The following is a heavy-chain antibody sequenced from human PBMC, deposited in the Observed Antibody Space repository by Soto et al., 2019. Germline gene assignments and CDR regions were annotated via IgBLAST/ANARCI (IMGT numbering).Heavy chain of an antibody. CDR2: IYHSGTT. J-gene: IGHJ5*02. Sequence: QLQLQESGSGLVKPSQTLSLTCAVSGGSLSSGGYSWSWIRQPPGKGLEWIGYIYHSGTTYYNPALKRRVTISVAMAKNQSSLKLSSVTAADTAVYYCARVPTPWGQGALVTVAA. CDR3: ARVPTP. CDR1: GGSLSSGGYS. V-gene: IGHV4-30-2*01.